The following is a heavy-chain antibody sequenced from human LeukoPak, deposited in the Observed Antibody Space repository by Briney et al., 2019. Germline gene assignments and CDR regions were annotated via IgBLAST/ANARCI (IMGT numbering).Heavy chain of an antibody. CDR2: INSDGSNT. D-gene: IGHD2-21*01. J-gene: IGHJ4*02. Sequence: GGSLRLSCAASESSFRNFWMHWVRQVPGKGLVWVSRINSDGSNTAYADSVKGRFTISRDNAKNTLRLQMNDLRAEDTAVYYCACDSPHDHTVGCDYWGQGTLVTVSP. V-gene: IGHV3-74*01. CDR3: ACDSPHDHTVGCDY. CDR1: ESSFRNFW.